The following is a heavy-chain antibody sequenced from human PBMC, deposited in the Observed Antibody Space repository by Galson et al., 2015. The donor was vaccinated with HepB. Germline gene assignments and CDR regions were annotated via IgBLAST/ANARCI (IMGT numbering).Heavy chain of an antibody. V-gene: IGHV1-18*01. CDR1: GYTFTSYG. D-gene: IGHD2-2*01. CDR3: ARSLVNIVVVPAAMLGGYAMSSFDP. J-gene: IGHJ5*02. Sequence: SVKVSCKASGYTFTSYGISWVRQAPGQGLEWMGWISAYNGNTNYAQKLQGRVTMTTDTSTSTAYMELRSLRSDDTAVYYCARSLVNIVVVPAAMLGGYAMSSFDPWGQGTLVTVSS. CDR2: ISAYNGNT.